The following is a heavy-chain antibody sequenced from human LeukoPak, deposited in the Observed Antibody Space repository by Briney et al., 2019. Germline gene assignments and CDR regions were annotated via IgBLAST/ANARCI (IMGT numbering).Heavy chain of an antibody. D-gene: IGHD6-13*01. CDR1: GGTISSYA. J-gene: IGHJ4*02. Sequence: SVKVSCKASGGTISSYAISWVRQAPGQGLEWMGRIIPIFGTANYAQKFQGRVTITTDESTSTAYMELSSLRSEDTAVYYCTAGTGGFVDYWGQGTLVTVSS. CDR3: TAGTGGFVDY. CDR2: IIPIFGTA. V-gene: IGHV1-69*05.